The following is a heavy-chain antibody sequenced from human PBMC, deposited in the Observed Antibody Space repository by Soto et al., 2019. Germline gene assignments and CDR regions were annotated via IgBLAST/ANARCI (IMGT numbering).Heavy chain of an antibody. J-gene: IGHJ3*02. V-gene: IGHV3-23*01. Sequence: GGSLRLSCAASGFTFSSYAMSWVRQAPGKGLEWVSAISGSGGSTYYADSVKGRFTISRDNSKNTLYLQMNSLRAEDTAVYYCAKLQDPMVRGVINAFDRWGQGTMVTVPS. CDR1: GFTFSSYA. CDR3: AKLQDPMVRGVINAFDR. CDR2: ISGSGGST. D-gene: IGHD3-10*01.